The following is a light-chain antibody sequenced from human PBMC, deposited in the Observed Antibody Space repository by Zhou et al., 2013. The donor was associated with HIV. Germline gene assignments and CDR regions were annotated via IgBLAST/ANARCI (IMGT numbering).Light chain of an antibody. CDR2: DVS. CDR3: QQYAGSPPYT. Sequence: EIVLTQSPATLSLSPGERATLSCRASQSVSSYLAWYQQKPGQAPRLLIYDVSNRATGIPDRFSGSGSATDLTLTISRLEPEDFAVYYCQQYAGSPPYTFGQGTKLEIK. J-gene: IGKJ2*01. V-gene: IGKV3-20*01. CDR1: QSVSSY.